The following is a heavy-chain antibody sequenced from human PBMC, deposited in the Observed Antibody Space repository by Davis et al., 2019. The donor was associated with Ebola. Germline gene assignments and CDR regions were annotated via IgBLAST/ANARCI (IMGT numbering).Heavy chain of an antibody. D-gene: IGHD6-13*01. J-gene: IGHJ6*02. V-gene: IGHV1-58*01. CDR2: IVVGSGDT. CDR1: GFTFSSFV. CDR3: ARDIGSSSPDGMDV. Sequence: AASVKVSCKASGFTFSSFVVQWVRQARGQRLEWIGWIVVGSGDTSYAQKFQGRVTMTRDTSTSTVYMELSSLRSEDTAVYYCARDIGSSSPDGMDVWGQGTTVTVSS.